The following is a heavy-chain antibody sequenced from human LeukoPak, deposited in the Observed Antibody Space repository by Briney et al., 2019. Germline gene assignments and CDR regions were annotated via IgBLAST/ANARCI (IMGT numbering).Heavy chain of an antibody. CDR3: ARGALSIVATHFDY. CDR2: INHTGST. Sequence: SETLSLTCDVYGGSFSGYYWSWIRQPPGKGLEWIGEINHTGSTHYKLSLMSRVTISVDTSKNQFSLKLSSVTAADTGVYYRARGALSIVATHFDYWGQGTLVTVSS. D-gene: IGHD5-12*01. CDR1: GGSFSGYY. J-gene: IGHJ4*02. V-gene: IGHV4-34*01.